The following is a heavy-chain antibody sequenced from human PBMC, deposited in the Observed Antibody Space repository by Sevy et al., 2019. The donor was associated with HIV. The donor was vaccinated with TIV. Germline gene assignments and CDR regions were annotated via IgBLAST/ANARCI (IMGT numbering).Heavy chain of an antibody. Sequence: GGSLRLSCVASGFVFRDYGMHWVRQAPGKGLEWVAVISYGGNHRYYADSVRDRFTISRDNCKNTVFLQMNRLTVEDTAVYYCAKDSHTDMTATGNNWFDSWGQGSRVTVSS. D-gene: IGHD1-1*01. CDR2: ISYGGNHR. J-gene: IGHJ5*01. CDR3: AKDSHTDMTATGNNWFDS. V-gene: IGHV3-30*18. CDR1: GFVFRDYG.